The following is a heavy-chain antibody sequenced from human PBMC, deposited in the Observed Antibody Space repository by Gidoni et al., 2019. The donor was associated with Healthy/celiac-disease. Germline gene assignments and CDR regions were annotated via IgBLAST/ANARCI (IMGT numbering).Heavy chain of an antibody. CDR2: INHSGST. CDR1: GGSFRGYY. V-gene: IGHV4-34*01. J-gene: IGHJ4*02. D-gene: IGHD1-26*01. CDR3: ARALVGATTSGPFGY. Sequence: QVQLQQWGAGLLKPSETLSLTCAVYGGSFRGYYWSWIRQPPGKGLEWIGEINHSGSTNYNPSLKSRVTISVDTSKNQFSLKLSSVTAADTAVYYCARALVGATTSGPFGYWGQGTLVTVSS.